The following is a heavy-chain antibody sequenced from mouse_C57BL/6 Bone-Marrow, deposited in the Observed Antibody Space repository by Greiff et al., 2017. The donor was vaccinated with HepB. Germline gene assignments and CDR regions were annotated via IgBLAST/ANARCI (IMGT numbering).Heavy chain of an antibody. CDR2: IRSKSNNYAT. CDR3: VSPYGYGDWYFDV. D-gene: IGHD2-2*01. CDR1: GFSFNTYA. V-gene: IGHV10-1*01. Sequence: EVQLVESGGGLVQPKGSLKLSCAASGFSFNTYAMNWVRQAPGKGLEWVARIRSKSNNYATYYADSVKDRFTISRDDSESMLYLQMNNLKTEDTAMYYCVSPYGYGDWYFDVWGTGTTVTVSS. J-gene: IGHJ1*03.